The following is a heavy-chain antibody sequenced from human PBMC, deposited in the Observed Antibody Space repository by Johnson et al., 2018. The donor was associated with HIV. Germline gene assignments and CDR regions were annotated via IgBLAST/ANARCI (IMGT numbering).Heavy chain of an antibody. CDR1: RFTFSTYW. Sequence: VQLVESGGGLVQPGGSLRLSCAASRFTFSTYWMSWVRQAPGKGLEWVANIKQDGSEKSYVDSVKGRFTISRDNAKNLLFLQMDSLRVDDTAVYYCARDPGYSSFDIWGQGTGVTVSS. V-gene: IGHV3-7*01. CDR3: ARDPGYSSFDI. D-gene: IGHD1-1*01. J-gene: IGHJ3*02. CDR2: IKQDGSEK.